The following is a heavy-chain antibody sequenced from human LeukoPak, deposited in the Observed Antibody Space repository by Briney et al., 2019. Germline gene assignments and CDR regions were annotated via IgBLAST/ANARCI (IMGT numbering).Heavy chain of an antibody. Sequence: PGGSLRLSCAASGFTFSSFNMNWVRQAPGKGLEWVSYISGSGSPIYYADSVRGRFAISRDNAKNSLYLQMNSLRAEDTAVYYCAMEGVLGNFDAFDIWGQGTMVTVSS. CDR1: GFTFSSFN. CDR2: ISGSGSPI. D-gene: IGHD2-8*02. V-gene: IGHV3-48*04. CDR3: AMEGVLGNFDAFDI. J-gene: IGHJ3*02.